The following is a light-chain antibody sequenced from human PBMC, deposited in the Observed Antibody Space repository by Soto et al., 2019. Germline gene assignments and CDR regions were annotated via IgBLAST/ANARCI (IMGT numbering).Light chain of an antibody. CDR2: GVS. V-gene: IGKV3-20*01. CDR1: QSISGSH. CDR3: QQYDNSPLT. J-gene: IGKJ4*01. Sequence: EIVLTQSPGTLSLSPGERATLSCTASQSISGSHLAWYQQKPGQAPRVVIYGVSRRATGIPDRFSGSGSGTDFTLTISRLEPEDFAVYYCQQYDNSPLTFGGGTKVDIK.